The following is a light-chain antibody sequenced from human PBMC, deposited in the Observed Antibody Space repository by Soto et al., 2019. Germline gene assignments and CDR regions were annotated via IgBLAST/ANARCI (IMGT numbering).Light chain of an antibody. CDR2: YKSDSEK. Sequence: QLVLTQPSSLSAPPGASASLTCTLRSGINVGTYTMYWYQWKPGRPPRYLLRYKSDSEKQKGSGVPSRFSGSKDASANAGILLISGLQAEDEAYYYFMIWHSSAWVFGGGTKVTVL. J-gene: IGLJ3*02. V-gene: IGLV5-45*03. CDR1: SGINVGTYT. CDR3: MIWHSSAWV.